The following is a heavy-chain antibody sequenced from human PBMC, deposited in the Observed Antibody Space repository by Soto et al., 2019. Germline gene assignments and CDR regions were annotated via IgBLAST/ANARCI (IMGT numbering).Heavy chain of an antibody. CDR1: GYSFTSYW. Sequence: PGESLKISCKGSGYSFTSYWIGWVRQMPGKGLEWMGIIYPGDSDTRYSPSFQGQVTISADKSISTAYLQWSSLKASDTAMYYWARHPCSSTSCYGPTDYYYMDVWGKGTTVTVSS. V-gene: IGHV5-51*01. CDR2: IYPGDSDT. CDR3: ARHPCSSTSCYGPTDYYYMDV. D-gene: IGHD2-2*01. J-gene: IGHJ6*03.